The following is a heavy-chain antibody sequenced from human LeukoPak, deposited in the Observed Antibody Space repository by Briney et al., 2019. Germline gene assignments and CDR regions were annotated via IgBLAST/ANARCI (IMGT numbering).Heavy chain of an antibody. J-gene: IGHJ4*02. CDR2: INTNTGNQ. D-gene: IGHD6-19*01. Sequence: ASVTVSCQASGYTFTRYAMNWVRPAPGQGVEWVGWINTNTGNQTYAQGFTGRFVFSLDTSVSTAYLQISSLKAEDTAVYYCARIAVAGTQAVYSGQGTLFTVSS. CDR3: ARIAVAGTQAVY. CDR1: GYTFTRYA. V-gene: IGHV7-4-1*02.